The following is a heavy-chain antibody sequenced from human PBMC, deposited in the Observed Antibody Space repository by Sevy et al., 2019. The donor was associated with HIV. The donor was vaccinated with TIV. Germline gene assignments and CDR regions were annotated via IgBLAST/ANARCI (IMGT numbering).Heavy chain of an antibody. CDR2: IYYNGHI. CDR3: AGENAWGRGYS. J-gene: IGHJ4*02. Sequence: SETLSLTCTVSGGSITSLYWNWIRQPPGKGLEWIANIYYNGHINYNPSLKSPVTLSLDTSKNQFSLRLSSVTAADTAMYYCAGENAWGRGYSWDQGTLVTVSS. D-gene: IGHD1-26*01. CDR1: GGSITSLY. V-gene: IGHV4-59*08.